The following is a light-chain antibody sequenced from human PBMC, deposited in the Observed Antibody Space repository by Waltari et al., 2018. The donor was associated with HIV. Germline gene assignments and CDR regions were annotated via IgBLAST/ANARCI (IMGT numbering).Light chain of an antibody. Sequence: SYELTQPPSVSVSPGQTARITCSGDALPKQYAYWYQQKPGQAPILVIYKDSERPSGIPERFSGSNSGTTVTLTISGVQAEDEADYYCQSADSSGTYRVFGGRTKLTVL. CDR1: ALPKQY. CDR3: QSADSSGTYRV. V-gene: IGLV3-25*03. J-gene: IGLJ2*01. CDR2: KDS.